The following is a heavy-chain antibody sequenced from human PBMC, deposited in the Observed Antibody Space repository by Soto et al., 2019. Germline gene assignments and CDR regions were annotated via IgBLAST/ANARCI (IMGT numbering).Heavy chain of an antibody. Sequence: SETLSLTCTVSGGSISSGGYYWSWIRQHPGKGLEWIGYIYYSGSTYYNPSLKSRVTISVDTSKNQFSLKLSSVTAADTAVYYCASLGIAAATARVYYFDYWGQGTLVTVSS. J-gene: IGHJ4*02. D-gene: IGHD6-13*01. V-gene: IGHV4-31*03. CDR3: ASLGIAAATARVYYFDY. CDR1: GGSISSGGYY. CDR2: IYYSGST.